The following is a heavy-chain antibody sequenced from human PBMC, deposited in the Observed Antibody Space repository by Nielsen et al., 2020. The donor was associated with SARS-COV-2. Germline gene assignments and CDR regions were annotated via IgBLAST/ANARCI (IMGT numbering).Heavy chain of an antibody. D-gene: IGHD3-3*01. J-gene: IGHJ6*04. CDR2: MNPNSGNT. V-gene: IGHV1-8*01. Sequence: ASVKVPCKASGYTFTSYDINWVRQATGQGLEWMGWMNPNSGNTGYAQKLQGRVTMTTDTSTSTAYMELRSLRSDDTAVYYCARDQRSTILVMDVWGKGTTVTVSS. CDR1: GYTFTSYD. CDR3: ARDQRSTILVMDV.